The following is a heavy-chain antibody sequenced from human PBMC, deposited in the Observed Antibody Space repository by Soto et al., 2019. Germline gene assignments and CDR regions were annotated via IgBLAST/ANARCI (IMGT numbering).Heavy chain of an antibody. J-gene: IGHJ6*02. CDR2: ISYDGNNK. CDR3: AIEFMDWNYYYGVDV. Sequence: GGSLRLSCAASGFTFSIYAIHWVRQAPGKGLEWVAVISYDGNNKYYTDSVKGRFTISRDNSKNTVFLQMNSLRAEDTAVYYCAIEFMDWNYYYGVDVPGQGTTVTVSS. D-gene: IGHD1-1*01. CDR1: GFTFSIYA. V-gene: IGHV3-30*03.